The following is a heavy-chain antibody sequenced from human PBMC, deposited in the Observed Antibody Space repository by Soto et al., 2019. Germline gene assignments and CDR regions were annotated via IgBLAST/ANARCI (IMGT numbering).Heavy chain of an antibody. CDR1: GFTFSTYG. V-gene: IGHV3-30*18. J-gene: IGHJ4*02. Sequence: QPGGSLRLSCAASGFTFSTYGMHWVRQAPGKGLEWVAVISYDGSNKYYVDSVKGRFTISRDNSKNTLYLQMNSLRAEDTAVYYCAKSLKPYSSSSELFDYWGQGTLVTVSS. CDR2: ISYDGSNK. D-gene: IGHD6-6*01. CDR3: AKSLKPYSSSSELFDY.